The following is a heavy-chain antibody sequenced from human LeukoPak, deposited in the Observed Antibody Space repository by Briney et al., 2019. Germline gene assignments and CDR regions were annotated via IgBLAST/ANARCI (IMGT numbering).Heavy chain of an antibody. D-gene: IGHD3-22*01. CDR2: IYYSGST. J-gene: IGHJ4*02. CDR3: ARRPRITMIVVVINRFGFDY. Sequence: PSETLSLTCTVSGYSISSGYYWGWIRQPPGKGLEWIGYIYYSGSTNYNPSLKSRVTISVDTSMNQFSLKLSSVTAADTAVYYCARRPRITMIVVVINRFGFDYWGQGTLVTVSS. CDR1: GYSISSGYY. V-gene: IGHV4-61*05.